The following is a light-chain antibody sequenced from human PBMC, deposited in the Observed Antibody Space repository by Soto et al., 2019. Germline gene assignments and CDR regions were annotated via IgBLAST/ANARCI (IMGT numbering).Light chain of an antibody. CDR3: HHYGYGADT. V-gene: IGKV3-20*01. Sequence: EVVLTQSPGTLSLSPGERATLSCRASETVGSNYLAWYQQQPGQAPRLLIFDASSRATGIPDRFSGSGSGIEFSLTISRLEPEDSAVYFCHHYGYGADTFGQGTKLES. J-gene: IGKJ2*01. CDR1: ETVGSNY. CDR2: DAS.